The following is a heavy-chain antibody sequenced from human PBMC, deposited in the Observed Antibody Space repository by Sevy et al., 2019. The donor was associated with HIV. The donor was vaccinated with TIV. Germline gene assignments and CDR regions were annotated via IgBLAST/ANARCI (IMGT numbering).Heavy chain of an antibody. V-gene: IGHV3-53*01. J-gene: IGHJ4*02. CDR1: GFTVSSNY. CDR3: ATGGEDN. CDR2: IYSGGYT. Sequence: GGSLRLSCAASGFTVSSNYMSWVRQAPGKGLEWVSVIYSGGYTYYVDSVKGRLTISRDDAKKTLYLQINNLRAEDTAVYYCATGGEDNWGQGTLVTVSS.